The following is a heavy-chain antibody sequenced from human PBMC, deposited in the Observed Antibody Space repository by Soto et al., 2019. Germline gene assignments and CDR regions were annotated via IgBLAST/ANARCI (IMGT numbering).Heavy chain of an antibody. D-gene: IGHD6-19*01. J-gene: IGHJ4*02. CDR2: ISSDGFNK. Sequence: VQLVESGGGMVQPGRSLRLSCTASGFTFNTYAMHWVRQAPGRGLEWVAIISSDGFNKYYADSVKRRFTISRDNSKNTLYVQMNSLRAEDTAVYYCAKDPITNGWSANYFDYWGQGTLVTVSS. CDR3: AKDPITNGWSANYFDY. V-gene: IGHV3-30*18. CDR1: GFTFNTYA.